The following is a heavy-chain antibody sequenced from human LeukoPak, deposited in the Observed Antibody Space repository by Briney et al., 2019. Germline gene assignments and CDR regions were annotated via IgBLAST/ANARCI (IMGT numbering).Heavy chain of an antibody. CDR3: ARDNTAAGPFDY. J-gene: IGHJ4*02. V-gene: IGHV1-46*01. CDR2: IDPSGGST. Sequence: ASVTVSCKASGYTFTSYYMHWVRQAPGQGLEWMGIIDPSGGSTSYAQKFQGRVTMTRDTSTSTVYMELSSLRSEDTAVHYCARDNTAAGPFDYWGQGTLVTVSS. CDR1: GYTFTSYY. D-gene: IGHD6-13*01.